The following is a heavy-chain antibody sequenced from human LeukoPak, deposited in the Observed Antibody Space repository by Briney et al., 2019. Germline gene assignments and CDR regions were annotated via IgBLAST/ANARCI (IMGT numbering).Heavy chain of an antibody. Sequence: ASVKVSCKASGYTFTGYYMHWVRQAPGQGLEWMGWINPNSGGTNYAQKFQGRVTMTRDTSISTAYMELSRLRSDDTAVYYCARASPGCSSTGCIRGAFDIWGQGTMVTVSS. CDR2: INPNSGGT. J-gene: IGHJ3*02. V-gene: IGHV1-2*02. CDR3: ARASPGCSSTGCIRGAFDI. CDR1: GYTFTGYY. D-gene: IGHD2-2*01.